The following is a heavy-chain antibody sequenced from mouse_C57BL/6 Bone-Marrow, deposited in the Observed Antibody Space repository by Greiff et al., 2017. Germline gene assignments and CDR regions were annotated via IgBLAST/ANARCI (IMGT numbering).Heavy chain of an antibody. CDR1: GFTFSSYG. V-gene: IGHV5-6*01. D-gene: IGHD2-12*01. Sequence: EVQRVESGGDLVKPGGSLKLSCAASGFTFSSYGMSWVRQTPDKRLEWVATISSGGSYTYYPDSVKGRFTISRDNAKNTLYLQMSSLKSEDTALYYCARNSPFAYWGQGTLVTVSA. CDR3: ARNSPFAY. CDR2: ISSGGSYT. J-gene: IGHJ3*01.